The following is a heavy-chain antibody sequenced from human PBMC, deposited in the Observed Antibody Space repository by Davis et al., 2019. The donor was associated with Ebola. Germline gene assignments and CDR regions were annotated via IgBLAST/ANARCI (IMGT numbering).Heavy chain of an antibody. D-gene: IGHD3-10*01. CDR3: ARLSGSGTYSTYYGMDV. CDR1: GGSISSSSYY. V-gene: IGHV4-39*01. Sequence: MPSETLSLTCTVSGGSISSSSYYWGWIRQPPGKGLEWIGSIHHSGNTYYNPSLKSRVTTSVDTSNNQFSLRLSSVTAADTAVYYCARLSGSGTYSTYYGMDVWGQGTTVTVSS. CDR2: IHHSGNT. J-gene: IGHJ6*02.